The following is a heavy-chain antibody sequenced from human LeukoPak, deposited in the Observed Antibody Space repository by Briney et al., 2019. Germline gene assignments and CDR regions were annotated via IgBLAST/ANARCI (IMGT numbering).Heavy chain of an antibody. CDR3: AKVGLSSGWYSFDY. CDR2: ITSSSSAI. CDR1: GFTFNSYS. D-gene: IGHD6-19*01. Sequence: GGSLRLSCAASGFTFNSYSMSWVRQALGKGLEWVSYITSSSSAIYYADSVKGRFTISRDNSKNTLYMQMNSLRAEDTAVYYCAKVGLSSGWYSFDYWGQGTLVTVSS. J-gene: IGHJ4*02. V-gene: IGHV3-48*01.